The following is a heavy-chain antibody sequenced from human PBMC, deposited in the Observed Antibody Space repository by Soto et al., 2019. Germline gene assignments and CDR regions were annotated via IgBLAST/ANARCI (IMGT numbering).Heavy chain of an antibody. CDR1: GFTFSSYG. CDR3: ARDPPPWIAAAGRAHFDY. CDR2: IWYDGSNK. V-gene: IGHV3-33*01. D-gene: IGHD6-13*01. J-gene: IGHJ4*02. Sequence: QVQLVESGGGVVQPGRSLRLSCAASGFTFSSYGMHWVRQAPDKGLEWVAVIWYDGSNKYYADSVKGRFTISRDNSKNTLYLQMNSLRAEDTAVYYCARDPPPWIAAAGRAHFDYWGQGTLVTVSS.